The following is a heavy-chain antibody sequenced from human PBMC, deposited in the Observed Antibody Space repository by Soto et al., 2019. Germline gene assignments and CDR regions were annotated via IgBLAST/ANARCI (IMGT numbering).Heavy chain of an antibody. Sequence: PSETLSLTCTVCGGSISSYYWSWIRQPPGKGLEWIGYIYYSGSTNYNPSLKSRVTISVDTSKNQFSLKLSSVTAANTAVYYCARAYGDYFPEDGNWFDHWGQGTLVTVSS. CDR1: GGSISSYY. V-gene: IGHV4-59*08. CDR3: ARAYGDYFPEDGNWFDH. CDR2: IYYSGST. J-gene: IGHJ5*02. D-gene: IGHD4-17*01.